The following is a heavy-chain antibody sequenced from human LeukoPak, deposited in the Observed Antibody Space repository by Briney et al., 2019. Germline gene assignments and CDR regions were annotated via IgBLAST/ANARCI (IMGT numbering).Heavy chain of an antibody. V-gene: IGHV3-23*01. CDR2: ISGSGGST. CDR3: AKRDGYNSGVDY. D-gene: IGHD5-24*01. J-gene: IGHJ4*02. Sequence: GGSLRLSCAASGFTFSSYAMGWVRQAPGKGLEWVPAISGSGGSTYYADSVKGRFTISRDNSKNTLYLQMNSLRAEDTAVYYCAKRDGYNSGVDYWGQGTLVTVSS. CDR1: GFTFSSYA.